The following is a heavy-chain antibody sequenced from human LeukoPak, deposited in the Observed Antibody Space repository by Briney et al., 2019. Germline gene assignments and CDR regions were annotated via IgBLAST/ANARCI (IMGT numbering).Heavy chain of an antibody. V-gene: IGHV4-4*02. J-gene: IGHJ6*02. Sequence: PSETLSLTCAVSVDSISGGNWWIWVRQSPGKGLEWIGEIYHNGTPNYSPSLKSRVTISADTFKNHFSLKLTSVTAADTAVYYCATAPILRGEGGEHYKYGMDVWGQGTTVIVSS. D-gene: IGHD2-2*02. CDR2: IYHNGTP. CDR3: ATAPILRGEGGEHYKYGMDV. CDR1: VDSISGGNW.